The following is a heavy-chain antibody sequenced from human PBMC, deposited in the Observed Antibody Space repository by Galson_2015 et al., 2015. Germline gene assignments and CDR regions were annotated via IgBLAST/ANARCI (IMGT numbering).Heavy chain of an antibody. Sequence: SLRLSCAASGFTVRNNYMNWVRQAPGKGLEWVSVIYSGGSTYYADSVKGRFTVSRDNSESTLFLQMNSLRAEDTAVYYCASPGGGPYCGGDCYSFDYWGQGTLVTVSS. V-gene: IGHV3-53*01. J-gene: IGHJ4*02. CDR3: ASPGGGPYCGGDCYSFDY. CDR2: IYSGGST. D-gene: IGHD2-21*02. CDR1: GFTVRNNY.